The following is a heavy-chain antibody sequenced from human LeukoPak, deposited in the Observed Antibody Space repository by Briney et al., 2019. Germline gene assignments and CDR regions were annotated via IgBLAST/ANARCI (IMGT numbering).Heavy chain of an antibody. CDR1: GGTFSSYT. V-gene: IGHV1-69*05. J-gene: IGHJ5*02. CDR2: IIPIFGTA. Sequence: SVKVSCKASGGTFSSYTISWVRQAPGQGLEWMGRIIPIFGTANYAQKFQGRVTITTDESTSTAYMELSSLRSEDTAVYYCARDQMWESNWFDPWGQGTLVTVSS. CDR3: ARDQMWESNWFDP. D-gene: IGHD1-26*01.